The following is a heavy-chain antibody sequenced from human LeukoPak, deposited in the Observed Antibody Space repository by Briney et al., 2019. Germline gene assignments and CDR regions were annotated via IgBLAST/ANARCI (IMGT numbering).Heavy chain of an antibody. D-gene: IGHD2-2*01. CDR2: INPNSGGT. Sequence: GASVKVSCKASGYTLTDYYMHWVRQAPGQGLEWMGRINPNSGGTNYAQKFQGRVTMTRDTSISTAYMELSRLRSDDTAVYYCARCMGHCSSTSWDNDYWGQGTPVTVSS. V-gene: IGHV1-2*06. CDR1: GYTLTDYY. J-gene: IGHJ4*02. CDR3: ARCMGHCSSTSWDNDY.